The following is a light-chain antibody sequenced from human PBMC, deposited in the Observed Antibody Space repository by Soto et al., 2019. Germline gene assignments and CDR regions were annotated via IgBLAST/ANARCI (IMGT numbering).Light chain of an antibody. J-gene: IGKJ1*01. CDR1: QGIGND. V-gene: IGKV1-6*01. CDR3: LQDYKFPWT. Sequence: AIQMTQSPSSLSASLGDRVTITCRASQGIGNDLGWYQQKPGNAPRLLIYAASTLQSGAPSRFSGSGSGTDFTLTISRLHPEDSATYYCLQDYKFPWTFGQGTKVEIK. CDR2: AAS.